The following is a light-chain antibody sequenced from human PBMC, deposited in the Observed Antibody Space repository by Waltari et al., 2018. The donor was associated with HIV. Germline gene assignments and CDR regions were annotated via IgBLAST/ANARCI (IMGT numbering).Light chain of an antibody. J-gene: IGLJ2*01. CDR1: DGDFGLSNS. CDR3: ASFTGDDTVI. Sequence: AVTQPASVSGLPGQSTTISCTGDDGDFGLSNSVSWYQQHSGNPPRLLLYAVDSRASGVSDRFSGSMSGNTASLTISGLRAEDEGHYYCASFTGDDTVIFGGGTEVTVL. CDR2: AVD. V-gene: IGLV2-14*03.